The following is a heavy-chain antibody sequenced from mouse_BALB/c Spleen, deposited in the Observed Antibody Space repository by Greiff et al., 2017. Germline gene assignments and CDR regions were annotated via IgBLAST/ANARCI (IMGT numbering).Heavy chain of an antibody. Sequence: VQLQQSGPELEKPGASVKISCKASGYSFTGYNMNWVKQSNGKSLEWIGKIDPYYGGTSYNQKFKGKVTLTVDKSSSTAYMQLKSLTSEDSAVYYCAGRSRDGYYFDYWGQGTTLTVSS. J-gene: IGHJ2*01. V-gene: IGHV1-39*01. CDR1: GYSFTGYN. D-gene: IGHD2-3*01. CDR3: AGRSRDGYYFDY. CDR2: IDPYYGGT.